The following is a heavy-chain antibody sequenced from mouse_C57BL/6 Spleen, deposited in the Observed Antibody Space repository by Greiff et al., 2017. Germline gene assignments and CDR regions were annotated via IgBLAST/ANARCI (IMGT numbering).Heavy chain of an antibody. J-gene: IGHJ4*01. CDR2: IDPSDSET. CDR3: AKNYGSSSYAMDY. D-gene: IGHD1-1*01. V-gene: IGHV1-52*01. CDR1: GYTFTSYW. Sequence: QVQLQQPGAELVRPGSSVKLSCKASGYTFTSYWMHWVKQRPIQGLEWIGNIDPSDSETHYNQKFKDKATLTVDKSSSTADMQLSSLTSEDSAVYYCAKNYGSSSYAMDYWGQGTSVTVSS.